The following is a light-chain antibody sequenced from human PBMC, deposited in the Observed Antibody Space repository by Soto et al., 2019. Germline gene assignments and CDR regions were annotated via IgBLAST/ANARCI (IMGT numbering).Light chain of an antibody. V-gene: IGLV2-8*01. Sequence: QSALTQPPSASGSPGQSVTISCTGTSSDIVGYDHVSWYRQDPGKAPKVMIYEVTKRPSGVPDRFSCSKAGNTASLTVFGLQAEDEANYYCGSFAGPVWVFGGGTKLTVL. CDR2: EVT. CDR3: GSFAGPVWV. J-gene: IGLJ3*02. CDR1: SSDIVGYDH.